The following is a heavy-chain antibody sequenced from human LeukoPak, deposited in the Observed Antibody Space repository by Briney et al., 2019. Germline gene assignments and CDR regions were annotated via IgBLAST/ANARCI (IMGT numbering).Heavy chain of an antibody. D-gene: IGHD4/OR15-4a*01. CDR3: ARLWRGSYPRFFDF. V-gene: IGHV3-23*01. CDR2: IMDNGGRT. Sequence: QAGGSLRLSCAASGFSFTTYPMSWVRQPPGKGLEWVSVIMDNGGRTFYADSVKGRFTISRDNSKNTLYLQMNSLSAEDSAIYYCARLWRGSYPRFFDFWGQGALVTVS. CDR1: GFSFTTYP. J-gene: IGHJ4*02.